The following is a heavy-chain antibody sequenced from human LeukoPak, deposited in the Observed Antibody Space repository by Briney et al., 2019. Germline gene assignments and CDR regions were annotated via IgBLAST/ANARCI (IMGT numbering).Heavy chain of an antibody. CDR1: GGSFSGYY. CDR3: ATGSGSYFPAAY. CDR2: INHSGST. Sequence: PSETLSLTCAVYGGSFSGYYWSWIRQPPGKGLEWIGEINHSGSTNYNPSLKSRVTISVDTSKNQFSLKLSSVTAAGTAVYYCATGSGSYFPAAYWGQGTLVTVSS. D-gene: IGHD3-10*01. J-gene: IGHJ4*02. V-gene: IGHV4-34*01.